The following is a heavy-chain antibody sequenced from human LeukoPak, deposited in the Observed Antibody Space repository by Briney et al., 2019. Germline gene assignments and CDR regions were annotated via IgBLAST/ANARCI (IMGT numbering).Heavy chain of an antibody. Sequence: ASVKVSCKASGYTFTSYYMHWVRQAPGQGLEWMGIINPSGGSTSYAQKFQGRVTMTRDTSTSTVYMELRSLRSDDTAVYYCARGYCRSTSCHEPPLYGMDVWGQGTTVTVS. CDR2: INPSGGST. CDR3: ARGYCRSTSCHEPPLYGMDV. J-gene: IGHJ6*02. V-gene: IGHV1-46*01. D-gene: IGHD2-2*01. CDR1: GYTFTSYY.